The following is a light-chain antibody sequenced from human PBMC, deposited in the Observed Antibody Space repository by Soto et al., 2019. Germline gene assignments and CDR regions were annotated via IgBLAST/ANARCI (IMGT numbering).Light chain of an antibody. CDR2: KAS. V-gene: IGKV1-5*03. CDR1: QSISSR. J-gene: IGKJ1*01. CDR3: QQYNTYPWT. Sequence: DIQMTQSPSTLSASVGDRVTITCRASQSISSRLAWYQQKPGKAPKFLIYKASSLDSGVPSRFRGRGSGTEFTLTISNLQPDYVATCYCQQYNTYPWTFGKGTKVEIK.